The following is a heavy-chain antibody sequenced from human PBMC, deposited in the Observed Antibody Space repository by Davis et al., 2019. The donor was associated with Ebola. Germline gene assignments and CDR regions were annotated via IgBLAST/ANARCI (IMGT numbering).Heavy chain of an antibody. J-gene: IGHJ4*02. D-gene: IGHD6-19*01. V-gene: IGHV3-30*02. CDR3: ATTPQYSSGQNKPFDY. CDR1: GFTFSSYG. Sequence: GGSLRLSCAASGFTFSSYGMHWVRQAPGKGLEWVAFIRYDGKNEYYADSVKGRFTISRDNSKNTLYLQMNSLRPEDTAVYYCATTPQYSSGQNKPFDYWGQGTLVTVSS. CDR2: IRYDGKNE.